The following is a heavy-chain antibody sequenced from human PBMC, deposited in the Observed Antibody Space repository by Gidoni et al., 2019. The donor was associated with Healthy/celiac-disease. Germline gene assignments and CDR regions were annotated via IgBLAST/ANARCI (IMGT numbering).Heavy chain of an antibody. CDR3: AREGCSGGSCYSRRYYFDY. CDR2: IYHSGST. V-gene: IGHV4-4*02. D-gene: IGHD2-15*01. CDR1: GGSISSSNW. Sequence: QVQLQESGPGLVKPSGTLSLTCAVSGGSISSSNWWSWVRQPPGKGLEWIGEIYHSGSTNYNPSLKSRVTISVDKSKNQFSLKLSSVTAADTAVYYCAREGCSGGSCYSRRYYFDYWGQGTLVTVSS. J-gene: IGHJ4*02.